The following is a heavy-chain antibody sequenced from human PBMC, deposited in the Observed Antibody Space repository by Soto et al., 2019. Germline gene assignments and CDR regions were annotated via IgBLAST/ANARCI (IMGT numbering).Heavy chain of an antibody. CDR1: GYTFSNYG. V-gene: IGHV1-18*01. Sequence: QVHLVQSGGEVKKPGASVKVSCRASGYTFSNYGISWVRQAPGQGLEWMGWISDYNGNTFYGKKFQGRVTMTTDTSTRTAFIELRSLRSDDTAVYYCAREGFYSGSGTYSPPRYYGMDVWGQGTTVTVSS. D-gene: IGHD3-10*01. J-gene: IGHJ6*02. CDR3: AREGFYSGSGTYSPPRYYGMDV. CDR2: ISDYNGNT.